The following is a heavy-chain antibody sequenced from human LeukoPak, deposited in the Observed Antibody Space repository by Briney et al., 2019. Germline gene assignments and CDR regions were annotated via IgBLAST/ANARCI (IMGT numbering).Heavy chain of an antibody. CDR1: GFTFSSYS. V-gene: IGHV3-21*01. J-gene: IGHJ4*02. D-gene: IGHD3-10*02. Sequence: PGGSLRLSCAVSGFTFSSYSMNWVRQAPGKGLEWVSSISSSSSYIYYADSVKGRFTISRDNAKNSLYLQMNSLRAEDTAVYYCARDLGSGSYYKHDYWGREPWSPSPQ. CDR3: ARDLGSGSYYKHDY. CDR2: ISSSSSYI.